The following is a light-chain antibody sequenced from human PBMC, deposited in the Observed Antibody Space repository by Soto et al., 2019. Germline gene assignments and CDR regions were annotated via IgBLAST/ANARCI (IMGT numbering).Light chain of an antibody. CDR1: QSVGKY. Sequence: EIVMTQSPATLSLSPGERATLSCRASQSVGKYLVWYQQKPGQAPRLLIYGASTRATGIPARFSGSGSGTDFTLTISSLQPEDFAVYYCQQDYNSLTFGGGTKVDIK. V-gene: IGKV3D-7*01. CDR3: QQDYNSLT. J-gene: IGKJ4*01. CDR2: GAS.